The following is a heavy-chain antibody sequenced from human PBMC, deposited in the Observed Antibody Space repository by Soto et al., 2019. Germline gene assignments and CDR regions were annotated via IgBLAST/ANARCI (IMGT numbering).Heavy chain of an antibody. D-gene: IGHD6-19*01. CDR3: ARDATRSGSDY. J-gene: IGHJ4*02. CDR1: VGTNSIYT. V-gene: IGHV1-69*04. Sequence: LLKVSWKGSVGTNSIYTISRLRQAPGQGLEWMGRIIPILGIANYAQKFQGRVTITADKSTSTAYMELSSLRSEDTAVYYCARDATRSGSDYWGQGTLVTVSS. CDR2: IIPILGIA.